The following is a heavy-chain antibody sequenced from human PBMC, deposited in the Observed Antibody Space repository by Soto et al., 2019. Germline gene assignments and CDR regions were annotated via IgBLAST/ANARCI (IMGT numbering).Heavy chain of an antibody. Sequence: GGSLRLSCAVSGFTFSSYSMNWVRQAPGKGLGWVSYISSSSSTIYYADSVKGRFTISRDNAKNSLYLQMNSLRAEDTAVYYCARDPSMIVVVTPDYWGQGTLVTVSS. V-gene: IGHV3-48*01. CDR1: GFTFSSYS. J-gene: IGHJ4*02. D-gene: IGHD3-22*01. CDR3: ARDPSMIVVVTPDY. CDR2: ISSSSSTI.